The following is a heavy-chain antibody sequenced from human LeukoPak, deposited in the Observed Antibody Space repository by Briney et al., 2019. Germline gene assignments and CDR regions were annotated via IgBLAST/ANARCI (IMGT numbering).Heavy chain of an antibody. D-gene: IGHD3-10*01. Sequence: SETLSLTCTVSGGSISSSSYYWGWIRQPPGKGLEWIGSIYYSGSTYYNPSLKSRVTISVDTSKNQFSLKLSSVTAADTAVYYCARRGDRPYYYGSGSRNKNWFDPWGQGTLVTVSS. J-gene: IGHJ5*02. CDR1: GGSISSSSYY. CDR3: ARRGDRPYYYGSGSRNKNWFDP. CDR2: IYYSGST. V-gene: IGHV4-39*01.